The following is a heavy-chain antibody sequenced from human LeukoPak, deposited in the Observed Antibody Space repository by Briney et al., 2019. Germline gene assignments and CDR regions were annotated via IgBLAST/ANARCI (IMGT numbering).Heavy chain of an antibody. Sequence: PGGSLRLSCAASEFTFSNYAMNWVRKAPGKGLEWVSAISGSGGSTYYADSVKGRFTIFRDNSKNTLELQMNSLRAEDTAMYYCAKVPVDTIFRSDYWGQGTLVTVSS. CDR1: EFTFSNYA. CDR2: ISGSGGST. D-gene: IGHD3-3*01. V-gene: IGHV3-23*01. J-gene: IGHJ4*02. CDR3: AKVPVDTIFRSDY.